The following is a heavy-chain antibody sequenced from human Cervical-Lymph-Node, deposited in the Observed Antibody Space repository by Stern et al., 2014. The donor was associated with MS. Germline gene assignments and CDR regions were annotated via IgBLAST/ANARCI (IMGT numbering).Heavy chain of an antibody. J-gene: IGHJ4*02. CDR2: ISHDEIDK. V-gene: IGHV3-30*04. CDR3: ARWKQWLGGFDH. Sequence: VQLVESGGGVVQPGRSLRLSCAASGFTFSYYAMYWVRQAPGKGLEWVAVISHDEIDKNYADSVRGRFTISRDNSKNTLSLQMNNLGLDDTAVYYCARWKQWLGGFDHWGQGSLVIVSS. CDR1: GFTFSYYA. D-gene: IGHD6-19*01.